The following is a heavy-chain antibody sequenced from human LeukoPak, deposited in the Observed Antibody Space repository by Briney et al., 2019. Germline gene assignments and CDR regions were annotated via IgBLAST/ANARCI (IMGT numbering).Heavy chain of an antibody. CDR1: VFTFSSYC. D-gene: IGHD6-19*01. CDR3: ARAAAYSSGWYFDY. Sequence: GGCLRLSCAASVFTFSSYCMHWVRHAPGKGLEWVVVIWYDGSNKYYADSVKGRFTISRDNSKNTLYLQMNSLRAEDTAVYYCARAAAYSSGWYFDYWGQGTLVTVSS. J-gene: IGHJ4*02. CDR2: IWYDGSNK. V-gene: IGHV3-33*08.